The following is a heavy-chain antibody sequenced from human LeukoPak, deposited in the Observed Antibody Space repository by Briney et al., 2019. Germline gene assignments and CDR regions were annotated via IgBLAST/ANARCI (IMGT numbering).Heavy chain of an antibody. CDR3: ASNPEDWGNAFDI. CDR1: GFTFSSYE. Sequence: GGSLRLSCAASGFTFSSYEMNWVRQAPGKGLEWVSYISSSGSTIYYADSVKGRCTISRDNAKNSLYLQMNSLRAEDTAVYYCASNPEDWGNAFDIWGQGTMVTVSS. J-gene: IGHJ3*02. D-gene: IGHD7-27*01. CDR2: ISSSGSTI. V-gene: IGHV3-48*03.